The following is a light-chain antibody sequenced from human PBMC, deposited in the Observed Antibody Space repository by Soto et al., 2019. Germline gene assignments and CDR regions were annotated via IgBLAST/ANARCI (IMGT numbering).Light chain of an antibody. CDR2: EVS. V-gene: IGLV2-14*01. CDR1: SSDVGGYNY. CDR3: SSYTSSSYYV. Sequence: QSALTQPASVSGSPGQSTTISCTGTSSDVGGYNYVSWYQQHPGKAPKLMIYEVSNRPSGVSNRFSGSKSGKTASLTISGLQAEDEADYSCSSYTSSSYYVFGTGTKVTVL. J-gene: IGLJ1*01.